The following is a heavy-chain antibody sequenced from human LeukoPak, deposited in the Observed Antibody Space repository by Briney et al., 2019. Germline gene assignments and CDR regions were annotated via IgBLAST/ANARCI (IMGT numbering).Heavy chain of an antibody. V-gene: IGHV4-39*07. J-gene: IGHJ6*02. D-gene: IGHD3-3*01. CDR1: GDSISGNNYY. Sequence: SETLSLTCTVSGDSISGNNYYWGWVRQPPGKGLEWIGSIYYTGSTYYKPSLKSRVTISVDTSKNQFSLKLSSVTAADTAVYYCARGAYDFWSGPMGYYYYGMDVWGQGTTVTVSS. CDR3: ARGAYDFWSGPMGYYYYGMDV. CDR2: IYYTGST.